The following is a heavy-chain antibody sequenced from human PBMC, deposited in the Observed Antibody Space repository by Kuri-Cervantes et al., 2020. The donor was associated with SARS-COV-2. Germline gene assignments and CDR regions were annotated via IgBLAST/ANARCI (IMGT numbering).Heavy chain of an antibody. D-gene: IGHD6-19*01. J-gene: IGHJ3*02. CDR3: ARDWTVAGSYDAFDI. V-gene: IGHV4-59*01. CDR2: IYYSGST. CDR1: GGSFSGYY. Sequence: SQTLSLTCAVYGGSFSGYYWSWIRQPPGKGLEWIGYIYYSGSTNYNPSLKSRVTISVDTSKNQFSLKLSSVTAADTAVYYCARDWTVAGSYDAFDIWGQGTMVTVSS.